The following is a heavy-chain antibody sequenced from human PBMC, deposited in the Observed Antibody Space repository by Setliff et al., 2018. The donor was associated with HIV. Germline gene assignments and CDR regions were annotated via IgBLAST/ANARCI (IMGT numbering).Heavy chain of an antibody. CDR1: GFTFDDYA. V-gene: IGHV3-43D*04. D-gene: IGHD3-9*01. Sequence: GGSMRLSCAASGFTFDDYAMHWVRQAPGKGLEWVSLISWDGGSTYYVDAVKGRFTISRDNAKKSVFLHMNSLRGEDTAVYYCVREGEYFDTIGHYHVRRFFDLWGQGTMVTVSS. CDR3: VREGEYFDTIGHYHVRRFFDL. CDR2: ISWDGGST. J-gene: IGHJ3*01.